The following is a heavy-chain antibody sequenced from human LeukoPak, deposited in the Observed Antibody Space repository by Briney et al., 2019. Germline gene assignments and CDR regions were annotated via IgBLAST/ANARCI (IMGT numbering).Heavy chain of an antibody. CDR3: ARDRTIFGTQGYYYMDV. Sequence: PGGSLRLSCAASGFTFSSYAMGWVRQAPGKGLEWVANIKQDGSEKYYVDSVKGRFTISRDNAKNSLYLQMNSLRAEDTAVYYCARDRTIFGTQGYYYMDVWGKGTTVTVSS. J-gene: IGHJ6*03. CDR2: IKQDGSEK. D-gene: IGHD3-3*01. CDR1: GFTFSSYA. V-gene: IGHV3-7*01.